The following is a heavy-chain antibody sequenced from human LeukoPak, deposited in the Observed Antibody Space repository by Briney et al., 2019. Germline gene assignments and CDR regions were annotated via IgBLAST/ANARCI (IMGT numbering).Heavy chain of an antibody. D-gene: IGHD7-27*01. CDR3: ARTRLSGDPYEAFDI. CDR1: GYTFTGYY. Sequence: ASVKVSCKASGYTFTGYYMHLVRQAPGQGLEWMGWINPNSGGTKYAQKFQVRVTMTRDTSITTAYMELTSLEFDDTAVYYCARTRLSGDPYEAFDIWGQGTMVSVSS. J-gene: IGHJ3*02. V-gene: IGHV1-2*02. CDR2: INPNSGGT.